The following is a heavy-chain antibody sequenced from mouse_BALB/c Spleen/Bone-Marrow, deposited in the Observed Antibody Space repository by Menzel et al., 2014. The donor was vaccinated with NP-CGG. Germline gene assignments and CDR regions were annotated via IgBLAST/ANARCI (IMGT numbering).Heavy chain of an antibody. CDR1: GDSITSGY. D-gene: IGHD1-1*01. Sequence: EVKLVESGPSLVKPSQTLSLTRSVTGDSITSGYWNWIRKFPGNKLEYMGYISYSGSTYYNPSLKSRISITRDTSKNQYYLQLNSVTTEDTAAYYCARGGGSSYNYAMDYWGQGTSVTVSS. CDR3: ARGGGSSYNYAMDY. V-gene: IGHV3-8*02. J-gene: IGHJ4*01. CDR2: ISYSGST.